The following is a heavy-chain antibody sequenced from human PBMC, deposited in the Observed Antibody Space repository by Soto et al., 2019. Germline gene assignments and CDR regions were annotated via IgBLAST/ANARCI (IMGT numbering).Heavy chain of an antibody. Sequence: GASVKVSCKASGGTFSSYAISWVRQAPGQGLEWMGGIIPIFGTANYAQKFQGRVTITADESTSTAYMELSSLRSEDTAVYYCAREQPTDTAMVYYYYYGMDVWGQGTTVTVS. CDR3: AREQPTDTAMVYYYYYGMDV. CDR2: IIPIFGTA. D-gene: IGHD5-18*01. CDR1: GGTFSSYA. V-gene: IGHV1-69*13. J-gene: IGHJ6*02.